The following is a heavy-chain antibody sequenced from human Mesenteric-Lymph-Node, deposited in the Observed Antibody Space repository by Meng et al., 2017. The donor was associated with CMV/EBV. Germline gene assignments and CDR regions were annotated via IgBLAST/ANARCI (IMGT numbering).Heavy chain of an antibody. J-gene: IGHJ4*02. CDR3: ARAPGVRVTGDSFDY. CDR2: IHYSGIT. CDR1: GDSVTSGSYY. V-gene: IGHV4-61*01. Sequence: GDSVTSGSYYWTWIRQPPVKGLEYIGSIHYSGITFYTPSLKSRVTISVDTSKSQFSLRLSSVTATDTAMYYCARAPGVRVTGDSFDYWGQGTLVTVSS. D-gene: IGHD3-10*01.